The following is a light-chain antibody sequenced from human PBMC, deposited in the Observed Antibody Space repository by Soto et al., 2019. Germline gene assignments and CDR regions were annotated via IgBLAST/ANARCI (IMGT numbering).Light chain of an antibody. J-gene: IGKJ5*01. V-gene: IGKV3-15*01. CDR1: QRVSSSN. CDR2: GAS. Sequence: EIVLTQAAGTLSLAPGERGSMWCMASQRVSSSNLAWYQQKPGQAPRLLIYGASTRATGIPARFSGSGSGTEFTLTISSLQSEDFAVYYCQQYNNWPLITFGQGTRPEIK. CDR3: QQYNNWPLIT.